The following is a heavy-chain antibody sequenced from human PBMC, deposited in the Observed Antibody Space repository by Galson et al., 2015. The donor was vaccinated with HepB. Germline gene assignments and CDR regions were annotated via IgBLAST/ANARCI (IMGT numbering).Heavy chain of an antibody. CDR2: IIPIFGTA. Sequence: SVKVSCKASGGTFSSYAISWVRQAPGNGLEWMGGIIPIFGTANYAQKFQGRVTITADESTSTAYMELSSLRSEDTAVYYCAKDGGYGGIDYWGQGTLVTVSS. D-gene: IGHD4-23*01. CDR3: AKDGGYGGIDY. J-gene: IGHJ4*02. V-gene: IGHV1-69*13. CDR1: GGTFSSYA.